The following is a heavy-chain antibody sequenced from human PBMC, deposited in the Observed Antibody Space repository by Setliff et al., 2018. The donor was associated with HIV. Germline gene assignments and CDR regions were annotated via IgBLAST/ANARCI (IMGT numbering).Heavy chain of an antibody. D-gene: IGHD3-10*01. CDR1: GFTFSDHY. J-gene: IGHJ5*02. V-gene: IGHV3-72*01. Sequence: GESLKISCAASGFTFSDHYMDWVRQAPGKGLEWVGRTKNKDNSFTTEYTASVKGRFTISRDDSKNSLSLHMNSLKTEDTAVYYCAVWIREVISWGRGTLVTV. CDR2: TKNKDNSFTT. CDR3: AVWIREVIS.